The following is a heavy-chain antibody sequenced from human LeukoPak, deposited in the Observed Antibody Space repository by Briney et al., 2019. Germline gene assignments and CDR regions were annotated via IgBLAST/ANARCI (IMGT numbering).Heavy chain of an antibody. D-gene: IGHD3-22*01. CDR2: IYTSGST. CDR1: GGSISSYY. CDR3: AREKYYYDSSGYLI. V-gene: IGHV4-4*07. J-gene: IGHJ4*02. Sequence: SETLSLTCTVSGGSISSYYWSWIRQPAGKGLEWIGRIYTSGSTNYNPSLKSRVTMSVDTSKNQFFLKLSSVTAADTAVYYCAREKYYYDSSGYLIWSQGTLVTVSS.